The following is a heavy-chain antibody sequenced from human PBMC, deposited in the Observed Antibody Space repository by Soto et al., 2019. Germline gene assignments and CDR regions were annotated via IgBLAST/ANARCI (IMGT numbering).Heavy chain of an antibody. CDR2: IIPIFGTA. V-gene: IGHV1-69*13. D-gene: IGHD6-13*01. CDR1: GGTFSSYA. J-gene: IGHJ5*02. Sequence: SVKVSCKASGGTFSSYAISWVRQAPGQGLEWMGGIIPIFGTANYAQKFQGRVTITADESTSTAYMELSSLRSEETAVYYCARYASRESNWFDPWGQGTLVTVSS. CDR3: ARYASRESNWFDP.